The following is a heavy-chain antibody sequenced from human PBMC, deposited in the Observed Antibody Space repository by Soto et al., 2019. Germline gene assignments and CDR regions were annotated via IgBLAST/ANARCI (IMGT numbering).Heavy chain of an antibody. J-gene: IGHJ4*02. CDR1: GFTVSSNY. D-gene: IGHD1-26*01. CDR2: IYSGGST. CDR3: ARDPLELEYYFDY. V-gene: IGHV3-66*01. Sequence: EVQLVESGGGLVQPGGSLRLSCAASGFTVSSNYMSWVRQAPGKGLEWVSGIYSGGSTYYADSVKGRFTISRDNSKNTLYLQMNSLRAEDTAVYYCARDPLELEYYFDYWGQGTLVTVSS.